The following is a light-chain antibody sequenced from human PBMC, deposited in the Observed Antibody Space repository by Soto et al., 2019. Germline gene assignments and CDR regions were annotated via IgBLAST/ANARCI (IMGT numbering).Light chain of an antibody. Sequence: AIRMTQSPSSFSASTGDRVTITCRASQGISSYLAWYQQKPGKAPKLLIYAASTVQSGVPSRFSGSGSGTDFTLTISCLQSEDFATYYCQQYDSYPHTFGQGTKVEIK. V-gene: IGKV1-8*01. J-gene: IGKJ1*01. CDR2: AAS. CDR3: QQYDSYPHT. CDR1: QGISSY.